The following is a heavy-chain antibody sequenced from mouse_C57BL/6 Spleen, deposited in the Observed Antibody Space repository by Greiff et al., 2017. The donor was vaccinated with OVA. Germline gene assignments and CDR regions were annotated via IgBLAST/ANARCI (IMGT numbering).Heavy chain of an antibody. CDR3: ARSSSYGYFDV. V-gene: IGHV2-2*01. D-gene: IGHD1-1*01. CDR2: IWSGGST. J-gene: IGHJ1*03. CDR1: GFSLTSYG. Sequence: VKLMESGPGLVQPSQSLSITCTVSGFSLTSYGVHWVRQSPGKGLEWLGVIWSGGSTADNAAFISRLSISKDNSRRQVCFKMNSLQADDTAIYCCARSSSYGYFDVWGTGTTVTVSS.